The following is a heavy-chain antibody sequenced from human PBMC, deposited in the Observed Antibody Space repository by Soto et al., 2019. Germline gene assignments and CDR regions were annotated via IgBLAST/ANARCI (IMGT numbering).Heavy chain of an antibody. CDR2: INPDSGGT. D-gene: IGHD3-22*01. CDR1: GYTLTELS. CDR3: ARANPAYYYDSSGYYPFDY. J-gene: IGHJ4*02. V-gene: IGHV1-2*02. Sequence: ASVKVSCKVSGYTLTELSMHWVRQAPGKGLEWMGGINPDSGGTNYAQKFQGRVTMTGDTSISTAYMELSRLRSDDTAVYYCARANPAYYYDSSGYYPFDYWGQGTLVTVSS.